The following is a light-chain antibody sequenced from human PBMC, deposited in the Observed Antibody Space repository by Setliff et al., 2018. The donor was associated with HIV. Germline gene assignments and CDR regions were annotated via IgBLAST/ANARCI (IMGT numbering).Light chain of an antibody. CDR2: RST. J-gene: IGLJ1*01. CDR1: SSNIGSSF. Sequence: QSVLTQPPSASVTPGQRVTISCYGSSSNIGSSFLYWYQHLPRTAPKLLIYRSTQRPSGVPDRFSGSKSGNTASLTISGLQAEDEADYYCCSYAGSYLYVFAAGTKVTV. CDR3: CSYAGSYLYV. V-gene: IGLV1-47*01.